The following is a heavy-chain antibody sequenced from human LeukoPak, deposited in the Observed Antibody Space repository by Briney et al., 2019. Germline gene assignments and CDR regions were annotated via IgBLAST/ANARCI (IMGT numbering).Heavy chain of an antibody. CDR3: ARQDCSGGSCYLDY. CDR1: GFTFSNYA. CDR2: ISFDGSDK. V-gene: IGHV3-30*04. J-gene: IGHJ4*02. D-gene: IGHD2-15*01. Sequence: GGSLRLSCAASGFTFSNYAMHWARQAPGKGLEWVSVISFDGSDKFYADSVKGRLTISRDSSQNTLFVQMNSLRAEDTAVYYCARQDCSGGSCYLDYWGQGILVTVSS.